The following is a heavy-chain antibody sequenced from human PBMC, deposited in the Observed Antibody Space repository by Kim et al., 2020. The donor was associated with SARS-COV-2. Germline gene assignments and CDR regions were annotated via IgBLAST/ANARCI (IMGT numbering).Heavy chain of an antibody. Sequence: GGSLRLSCAASGVTFSSYGMHWVRQAPGKGLEWVAVISYDGTNKYYADSVKGRFTISRDNSKNTLYLQMNSLRPEDTAVYYCAKDWEWADGIGGLDYYYGMDVWSQGTTVTVSS. CDR2: ISYDGTNK. J-gene: IGHJ6*02. D-gene: IGHD6-13*01. V-gene: IGHV3-30*18. CDR3: AKDWEWADGIGGLDYYYGMDV. CDR1: GVTFSSYG.